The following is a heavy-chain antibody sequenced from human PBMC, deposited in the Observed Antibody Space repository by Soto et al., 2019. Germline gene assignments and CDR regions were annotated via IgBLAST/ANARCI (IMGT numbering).Heavy chain of an antibody. Sequence: QITLKESGPTLVKPTQTLTLTCTFSGFSLSTSGVGVGWIRQPPGKALEWLALIYWDDDKRYSPSLKSRLTIPKDTSKNQVVLTMTNMDPVDTATYYCAQGILLWFGELSYYFDYWGQGTLVTVSS. CDR1: GFSLSTSGVG. CDR2: IYWDDDK. J-gene: IGHJ4*02. V-gene: IGHV2-5*02. D-gene: IGHD3-10*01. CDR3: AQGILLWFGELSYYFDY.